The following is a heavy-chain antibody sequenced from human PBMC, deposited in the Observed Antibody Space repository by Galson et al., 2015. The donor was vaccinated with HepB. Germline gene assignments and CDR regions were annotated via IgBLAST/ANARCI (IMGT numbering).Heavy chain of an antibody. J-gene: IGHJ6*03. V-gene: IGHV1-69*04. CDR1: GGTFSSYT. CDR2: IIPILAVG. Sequence: SVKVSCKASGGTFSSYTISWVRQAPGQGLEWMGRIIPILAVGDYAQKFQGRVTITADKSTSTAYMELRSLRSDDTAVYYCARDRGRGRDIVVVPAAILSSRYYMDVWGKGTTVTVSS. D-gene: IGHD2-2*02. CDR3: ARDRGRGRDIVVVPAAILSSRYYMDV.